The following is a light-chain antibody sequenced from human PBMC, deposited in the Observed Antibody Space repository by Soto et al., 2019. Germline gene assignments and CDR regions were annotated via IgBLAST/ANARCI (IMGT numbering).Light chain of an antibody. CDR1: QSLVYNNGVTY. J-gene: IGKJ2*01. CDR2: KVS. CDR3: QQGTQCPYT. Sequence: DVVMTQSPLSLAVTLGQPASISCRSSQSLVYNNGVTYLNWFQHRPGQSPIRLIHKVSNRDSVATDRISGSAEGTDFTLIISRVEAEDVGFYYCQQGTQCPYTFGQGTKLEIK. V-gene: IGKV2-30*01.